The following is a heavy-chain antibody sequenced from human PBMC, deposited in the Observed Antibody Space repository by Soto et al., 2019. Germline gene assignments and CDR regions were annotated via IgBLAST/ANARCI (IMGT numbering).Heavy chain of an antibody. V-gene: IGHV1-69*12. CDR2: IIPIFGTA. J-gene: IGHJ6*02. CDR3: ASHGGRSPEGRYYYGMDV. CDR1: GGTFSSYA. Sequence: QVQLVQSGAEVKKPGSSVKVSCKASGGTFSSYAISWVRQAPGQGLEWMGGIIPIFGTADYAQKFQGRVTITADESTSTAYMELSTLRSEATAVYYCASHGGRSPEGRYYYGMDVWGQGTTVTVSS. D-gene: IGHD1-26*01.